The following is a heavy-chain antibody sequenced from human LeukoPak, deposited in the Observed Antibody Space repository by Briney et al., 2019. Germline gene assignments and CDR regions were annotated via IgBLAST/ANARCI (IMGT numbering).Heavy chain of an antibody. CDR3: ARFDRDGYNLDY. CDR2: IYYTGST. V-gene: IGHV4-59*01. J-gene: IGHJ4*02. Sequence: MPSETLSLXCTVSGGSISGYYWTWIRRPPGKGLEWIGYIYYTGSTNYNPSLKSRVTISVDTSKNQFSLNLSSVTAADTALYYCARFDRDGYNLDYWGQGTLVTVSS. CDR1: GGSISGYY. D-gene: IGHD5-24*01.